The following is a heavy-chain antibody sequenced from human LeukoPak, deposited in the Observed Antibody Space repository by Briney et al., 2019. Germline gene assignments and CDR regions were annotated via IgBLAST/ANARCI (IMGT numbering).Heavy chain of an antibody. CDR1: GGSISSSNW. V-gene: IGHV4-4*02. D-gene: IGHD7-27*01. J-gene: IGHJ3*02. Sequence: SGTLSLTCAVSGGSISSSNWWSWVRQPPGKGLEWIGEIYHSGSTNYNPSLKSRVTISLDTSKSQISLNLTSMSAADTAMYYCASDEITGGFGAFDIWGQGTMVTVSS. CDR2: IYHSGST. CDR3: ASDEITGGFGAFDI.